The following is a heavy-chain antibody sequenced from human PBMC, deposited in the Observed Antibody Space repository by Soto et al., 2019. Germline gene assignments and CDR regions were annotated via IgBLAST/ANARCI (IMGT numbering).Heavy chain of an antibody. Sequence: STLKESGPPLVKPTQTLTLTCGFSGFSLTANGVGVRWVRQPPGLALEWLAMVYWHADKHYSASPRSRLSITKDTAKSQVALTMTNMDAVDTGTYYCATLTGSHWGQGALVTVSS. D-gene: IGHD3-9*01. CDR2: VYWHADK. CDR1: GFSLTANGVG. V-gene: IGHV2-5*04. J-gene: IGHJ4*02. CDR3: ATLTGSH.